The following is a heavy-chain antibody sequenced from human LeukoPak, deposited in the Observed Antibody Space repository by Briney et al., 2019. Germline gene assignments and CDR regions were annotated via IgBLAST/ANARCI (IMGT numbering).Heavy chain of an antibody. CDR2: IAVTPDGPAT. CDR1: GFTFNLAW. V-gene: IGHV3-15*04. J-gene: IGHJ4*02. CDR3: VWSSTWDKRFYLDQ. D-gene: IGHD6-6*01. Sequence: GGSLRLSCAASGFTFNLAWMSWVRQAPGKGLQWVARIAVTPDGPATDYATPVRGRFTISRDDSRNMVYLQMSSLRTDDTAVYYCVWSSTWDKRFYLDQWGQGTLVTVSS.